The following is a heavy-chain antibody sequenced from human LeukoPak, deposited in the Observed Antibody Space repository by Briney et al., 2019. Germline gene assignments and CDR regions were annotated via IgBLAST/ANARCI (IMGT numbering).Heavy chain of an antibody. CDR3: ARSLGATRYNLKYYFFYGLDV. Sequence: SETLSLTCTVSGGSINTYYWSWIRQPPGKGLEWIGYIHYSGTTNYNPSLKSRLTLSVDTSNNQFSLRLGSVTAADTAFYYCARSLGATRYNLKYYFFYGLDVWGQGTTVTVSS. CDR1: GGSINTYY. CDR2: IHYSGTT. J-gene: IGHJ6*02. D-gene: IGHD1-26*01. V-gene: IGHV4-59*01.